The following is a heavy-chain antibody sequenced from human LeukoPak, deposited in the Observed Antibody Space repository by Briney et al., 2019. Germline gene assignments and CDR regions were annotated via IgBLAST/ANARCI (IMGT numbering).Heavy chain of an antibody. V-gene: IGHV3-7*01. D-gene: IGHD3-16*01. Sequence: GGSLRLACAASGFMFRDYWMDGLRQAPGMGLEWVASIKPDGSQRDYVDSVKGRFTISRDNAQNSLYLQMNSLRVEDTAVYYCARDDASSSFTYWGQGALVTVSS. CDR3: ARDDASSSFTY. CDR2: IKPDGSQR. J-gene: IGHJ4*02. CDR1: GFMFRDYW.